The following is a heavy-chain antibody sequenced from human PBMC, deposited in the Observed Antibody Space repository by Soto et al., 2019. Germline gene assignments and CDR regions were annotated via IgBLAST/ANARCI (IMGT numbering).Heavy chain of an antibody. Sequence: EVQLLGSGGGLVRPGGSLRLSCAASGFTFSIFPMSWVRQAPGKGPEWVAAIKAGGGDTYYAYSVKGRFTISRHNSEDNLYLQMNSLTVEDTAMHSCKRHVVASSPTGAEYRGKETLVTVYS. CDR3: KRHVVASSPTGAEY. CDR2: IKAGGGDT. V-gene: IGHV3-23*01. D-gene: IGHD2-15*01. J-gene: IGHJ4*02. CDR1: GFTFSIFP.